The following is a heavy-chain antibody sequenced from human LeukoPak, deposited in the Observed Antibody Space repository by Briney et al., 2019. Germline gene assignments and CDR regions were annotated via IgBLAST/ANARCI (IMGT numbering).Heavy chain of an antibody. J-gene: IGHJ4*02. V-gene: IGHV4-59*01. CDR2: IYYSGST. CDR1: GGSISSYY. CDR3: GRGAYCSNGVCSFDY. Sequence: PSETLSLTCTVSGGSISSYYWSWIRQPPGKGLEWIGYIYYSGSTNYNPSLKSRVTISVDTSKNQFSLRLSSVTAADTAVYYCGRGAYCSNGVCSFDYWGQGTLVTVSS. D-gene: IGHD2-8*01.